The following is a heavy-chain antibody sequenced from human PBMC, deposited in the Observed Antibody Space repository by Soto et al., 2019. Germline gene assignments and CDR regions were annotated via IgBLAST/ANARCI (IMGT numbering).Heavy chain of an antibody. V-gene: IGHV1-18*04. CDR3: AREEYSSGWYKGYYYYGMDV. J-gene: IGHJ6*02. CDR1: GYTFTSYG. CDR2: ISAYNGNT. D-gene: IGHD6-19*01. Sequence: APVKVSCKASGYTFTSYGISWVRQAPGQGLEWMGWISAYNGNTNYAQKLQGRVTMTTDTSTSTAYMELRSLRSDDTAVYYCAREEYSSGWYKGYYYYGMDVWGQGTKVTVSS.